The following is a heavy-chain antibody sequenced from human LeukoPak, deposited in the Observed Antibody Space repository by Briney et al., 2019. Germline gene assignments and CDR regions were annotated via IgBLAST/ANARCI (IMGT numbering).Heavy chain of an antibody. CDR1: GGTFSSYA. CDR3: AREGDDGSGSYYNAAEFDY. CDR2: IIPILGIA. J-gene: IGHJ4*02. D-gene: IGHD3-10*01. V-gene: IGHV1-69*04. Sequence: SVKVSCKASGGTFSSYAISWVRQAPGQGLEWMGRIIPILGIANYAQKFQGRVTITADKSTSTAYMELSSLRSEDTAVYYCAREGDDGSGSYYNAAEFDYWGQGTLVTVSS.